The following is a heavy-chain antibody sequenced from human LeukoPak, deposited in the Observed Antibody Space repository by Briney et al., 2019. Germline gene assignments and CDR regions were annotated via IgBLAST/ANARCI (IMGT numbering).Heavy chain of an antibody. CDR3: ARGGYSGYNFDY. CDR2: INSDGSST. J-gene: IGHJ4*02. CDR1: GFTFDDYA. V-gene: IGHV3-74*01. Sequence: GGSLRLSCAASGFTFDDYAMHWVRQAPGKGLVWVSRINSDGSSTSYADSVKGRFTISRDNAKNTLYLQMNSLRAEDTAVYYCARGGYSGYNFDYWGQGTLVTVSS. D-gene: IGHD5-12*01.